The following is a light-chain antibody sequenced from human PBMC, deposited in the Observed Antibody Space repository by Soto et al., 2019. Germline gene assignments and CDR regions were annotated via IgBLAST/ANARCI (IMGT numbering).Light chain of an antibody. Sequence: IQMTQSAATLSASLGDRVTLPWRASQSITIWLAWYQQKPGKAPKLLIYDASSLEGGVPSRFSGSGYGTEFNLTISGLQTDDFATYYCQQYNSFSWTFGQGTKVDIK. J-gene: IGKJ1*01. CDR1: QSITIW. CDR3: QQYNSFSWT. CDR2: DAS. V-gene: IGKV1-5*01.